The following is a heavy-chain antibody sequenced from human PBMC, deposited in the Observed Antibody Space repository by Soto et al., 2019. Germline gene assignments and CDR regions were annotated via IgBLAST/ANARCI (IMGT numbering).Heavy chain of an antibody. CDR2: ISGSGGST. CDR1: GFTFSSYA. V-gene: IGHV3-23*01. D-gene: IGHD3-10*01. J-gene: IGHJ5*02. Sequence: PGGSLRLSCAASGFTFSSYAMSWVRQAPGKGREWVSAISGSGGSTYYADSVKGRFTISRDNSKNTLYLQMNSLRAEDTAVYYCAKTGSGSYYNNLDPWFDPWGQGTLVTVSS. CDR3: AKTGSGSYYNNLDPWFDP.